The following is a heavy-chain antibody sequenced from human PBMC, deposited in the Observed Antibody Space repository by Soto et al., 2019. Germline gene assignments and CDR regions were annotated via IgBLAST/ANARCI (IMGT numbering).Heavy chain of an antibody. V-gene: IGHV5-51*01. J-gene: IGHJ5*02. CDR3: ARLDCSSTSCYINWFDP. D-gene: IGHD2-2*01. CDR2: IYPGDSDA. Sequence: PGESLKISCKGSGYPFPSYWIGWVRQMPGKGLEWMGIIYPGDSDARYSPSFQGQVTISVDMSISTAYLHLSSLKASDTAMYYCARLDCSSTSCYINWFDPWGQGTLVTVSS. CDR1: GYPFPSYW.